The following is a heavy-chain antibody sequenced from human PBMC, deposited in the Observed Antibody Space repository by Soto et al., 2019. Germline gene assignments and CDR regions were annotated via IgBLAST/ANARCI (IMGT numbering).Heavy chain of an antibody. V-gene: IGHV3-30-3*01. CDR3: ARDWSSGWFHNWFDP. CDR2: ISYDGSNK. D-gene: IGHD6-19*01. CDR1: GFTFSSYA. Sequence: QVQLVESGGGVVQPGRSLRLSCAASGFTFSSYAMHWVRQAPGKGLEWVAVISYDGSNKYYADSVKGRFTISRDNSKNTLYLQMNSLRAEDTAVYYCARDWSSGWFHNWFDPWGQGTLVTVSS. J-gene: IGHJ5*02.